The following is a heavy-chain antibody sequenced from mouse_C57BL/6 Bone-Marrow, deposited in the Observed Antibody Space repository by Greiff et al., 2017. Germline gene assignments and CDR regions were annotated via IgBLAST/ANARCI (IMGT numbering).Heavy chain of an antibody. D-gene: IGHD4-1*01. J-gene: IGHJ4*01. CDR3: AREQGELGPDAMDD. Sequence: EVKLMESGPGLVKPSQSLSLTCSVTGYSITSGYYWNWIRQFPGNKLEWMGYISYDGSNNYNPSLKNRISITRDTSKNQLFLKLNSVTTEDTATYYCAREQGELGPDAMDDWGQGTSVTVSS. CDR2: ISYDGSN. V-gene: IGHV3-6*01. CDR1: GYSITSGYY.